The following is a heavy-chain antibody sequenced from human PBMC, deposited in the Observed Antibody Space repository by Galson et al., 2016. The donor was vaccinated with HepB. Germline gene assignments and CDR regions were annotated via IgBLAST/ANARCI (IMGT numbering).Heavy chain of an antibody. V-gene: IGHV6-1*01. J-gene: IGHJ4*02. D-gene: IGHD6-19*01. CDR1: GDSVSSNSAA. Sequence: CAISGDSVSSNSAAWNWIRQSPSRGLEWLGRTYYRSKWYNDYAVSVKSRITINPDTSKNQFSLQLNSVTPEDTAVYYCARVHQGWHAGYFDYRGQGTLVTVSS. CDR2: TYYRSKWYN. CDR3: ARVHQGWHAGYFDY.